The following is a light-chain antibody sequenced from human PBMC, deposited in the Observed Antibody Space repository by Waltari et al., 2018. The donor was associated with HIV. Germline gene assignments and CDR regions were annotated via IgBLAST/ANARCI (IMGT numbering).Light chain of an antibody. Sequence: SYVVTQPPSVSVAPGETATITCGGNKIGGESVHWYQQKPGQAPGLVIYDARDRPSGSPERLSASNSGNTATMTISRVEAGDEADYYCQVWDIRSDSVVFGGGTKLTVL. CDR2: DAR. V-gene: IGLV3-21*04. CDR1: KIGGES. CDR3: QVWDIRSDSVV. J-gene: IGLJ2*01.